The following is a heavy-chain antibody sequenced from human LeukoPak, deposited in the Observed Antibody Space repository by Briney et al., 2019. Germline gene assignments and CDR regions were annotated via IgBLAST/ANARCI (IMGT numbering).Heavy chain of an antibody. D-gene: IGHD5-18*01. Sequence: GGSLRLSCAASGFTFSGYWMNWVRQAPGKGLEWVANIKQDGSEKYYVDSVKGRFTISRDNSKNTLYLQMNSLRAEDTAIYYCAKDLIAYSYGYAGRSNFDYWGQGTLVTVSS. V-gene: IGHV3-7*03. CDR2: IKQDGSEK. J-gene: IGHJ4*02. CDR1: GFTFSGYW. CDR3: AKDLIAYSYGYAGRSNFDY.